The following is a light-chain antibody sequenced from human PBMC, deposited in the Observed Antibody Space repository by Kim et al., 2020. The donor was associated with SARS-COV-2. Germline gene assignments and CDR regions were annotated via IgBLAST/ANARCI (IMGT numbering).Light chain of an antibody. J-gene: IGLJ1*01. Sequence: GQRVPISCTRSNSNVGADDDVHWYQQLPGTAPKLLIRRNTNRPSGVPDRFSGSKSGTSASLAITGLQAEDEADYYCQSYDSGVSVFGTGTKVTVL. CDR3: QSYDSGVSV. CDR1: NSNVGADDD. CDR2: RNT. V-gene: IGLV1-40*01.